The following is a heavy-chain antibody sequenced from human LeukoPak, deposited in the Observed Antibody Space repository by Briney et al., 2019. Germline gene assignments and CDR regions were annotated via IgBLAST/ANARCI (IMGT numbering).Heavy chain of an antibody. D-gene: IGHD1-26*01. J-gene: IGHJ2*01. CDR2: IYYSGST. V-gene: IGHV4-59*01. Sequence: SETLSLTCTVSGGSISSYCWSWIRQPPGKGLEWIGYIYYSGSTNYNPSLKSRVTISVDTSKNQFSLKLSSVTAADTAVYYCARGRLGYFDLWGRGSLATVSS. CDR1: GGSISSYC. CDR3: ARGRLGYFDL.